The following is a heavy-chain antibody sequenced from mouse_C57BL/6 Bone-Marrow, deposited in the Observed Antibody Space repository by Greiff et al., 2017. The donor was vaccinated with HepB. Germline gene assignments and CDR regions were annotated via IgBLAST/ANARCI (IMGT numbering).Heavy chain of an antibody. J-gene: IGHJ1*03. CDR2: IDPNSGGT. CDR1: GYTFTSYW. Sequence: VQLQQPGAELVKPGASVKLSCKASGYTFTSYWMHWVKQRPGRGLEWIGRIDPNSGGTKYNEKFKSKATLTVDKPSSTAYMRLSSLTSEDSAVYYCARRSNGSSYGYWYFDVWGTGTTVTVSS. CDR3: ARRSNGSSYGYWYFDV. D-gene: IGHD1-1*01. V-gene: IGHV1-72*01.